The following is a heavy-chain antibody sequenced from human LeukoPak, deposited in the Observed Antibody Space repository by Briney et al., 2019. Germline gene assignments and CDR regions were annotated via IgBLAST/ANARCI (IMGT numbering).Heavy chain of an antibody. CDR1: GGSISSRDYY. J-gene: IGHJ3*02. CDR3: ARTFSSPPYATFDI. D-gene: IGHD6-13*01. CDR2: IYYSGST. Sequence: SETLSLTCTVSGGSISSRDYYWGWIRQPPGEGLEWIGNIYYSGSTYYNPSLKSRVTISVDTSKNQFSLKLSSVTAADTAVYYCARTFSSPPYATFDIWGQGTMVTVSS. V-gene: IGHV4-39*01.